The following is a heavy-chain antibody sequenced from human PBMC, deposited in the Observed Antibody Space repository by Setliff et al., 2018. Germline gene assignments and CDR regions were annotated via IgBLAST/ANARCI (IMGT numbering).Heavy chain of an antibody. CDR1: GFTFSSFD. CDR2: IRSNSPTL. V-gene: IGHV3-48*01. D-gene: IGHD5-12*01. J-gene: IGHJ2*01. Sequence: GGSLRLSCAASGFTFSSFDLSWVRQTPGKGLEWISTIRSNSPTLYYADSVQGRFTISRDNAKNSLFLQMSSLRAEDTAVYYCARSLGIRDYSYFDLWGRGTLVTVSS. CDR3: ARSLGIRDYSYFDL.